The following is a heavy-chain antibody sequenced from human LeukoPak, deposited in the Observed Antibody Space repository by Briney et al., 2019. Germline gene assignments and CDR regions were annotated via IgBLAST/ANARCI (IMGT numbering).Heavy chain of an antibody. V-gene: IGHV3-74*01. CDR1: GFTFSSYW. D-gene: IGHD6-19*01. CDR2: INSDGSST. CDR3: ARTRPGYSSGWYRDDAFDI. J-gene: IGHJ3*02. Sequence: GGSLRLSCAASGFTFSSYWMHWVRQAPGKGLVWVSRINSDGSSTSYADSVKGRFTISRDNAKNTLYLQMNSLRAEDTAVYYCARTRPGYSSGWYRDDAFDIWGQGTMVTVSS.